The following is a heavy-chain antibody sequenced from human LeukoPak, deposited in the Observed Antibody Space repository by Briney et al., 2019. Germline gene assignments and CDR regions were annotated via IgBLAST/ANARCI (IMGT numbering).Heavy chain of an antibody. CDR1: GGTFSSYA. V-gene: IGHV1-69*06. J-gene: IGHJ4*02. CDR2: IIPIFGTA. Sequence: ASVKVSCKASGGTFSSYAISWVRQAPGQGLEWMGGIIPIFGTANYAQKFQGRVTITADKSTSTAYMELSSLRSEDTAVYYCARGPFLEYYDSSGSPFDYWGQGTLVTVSS. D-gene: IGHD3-22*01. CDR3: ARGPFLEYYDSSGSPFDY.